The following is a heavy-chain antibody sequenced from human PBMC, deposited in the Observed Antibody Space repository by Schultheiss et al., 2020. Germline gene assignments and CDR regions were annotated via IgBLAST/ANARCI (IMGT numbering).Heavy chain of an antibody. Sequence: SETLSLTCTVSGYSISSGYYWGWIRQPPGKGLEWIGYIYYSGSTHYTPSLESRVTIFVDRSKNQFSLKLSSVTAADTAVYYCARLGGDIGKVDSWGQGTLVTVSS. J-gene: IGHJ4*02. CDR1: GYSISSGYY. CDR3: ARLGGDIGKVDS. D-gene: IGHD5-12*01. CDR2: IYYSGST. V-gene: IGHV4-38-2*02.